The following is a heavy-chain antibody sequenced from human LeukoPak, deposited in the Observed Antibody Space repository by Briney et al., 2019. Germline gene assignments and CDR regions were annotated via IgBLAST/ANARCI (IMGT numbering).Heavy chain of an antibody. CDR1: GFAFSSYE. Sequence: GGSLRPSCADSGFAFSSYEMNGVRQAPGKGLEWLSYISNSGRTIYHADSVKGRFTISRDNAKNSLYLQMNSLRAEDTAVYYCAQLGITMIGGVWGKGTTVTLSS. D-gene: IGHD3-10*02. J-gene: IGHJ6*04. CDR3: AQLGITMIGGV. CDR2: ISNSGRTI. V-gene: IGHV3-48*03.